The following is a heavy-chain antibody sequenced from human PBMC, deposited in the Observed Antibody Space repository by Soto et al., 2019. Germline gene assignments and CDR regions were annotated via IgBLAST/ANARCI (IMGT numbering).Heavy chain of an antibody. Sequence: SETLSLTCSVSGYSVSSSDYYWAWIRQFPGKGLEWIGYINYSGTTYYNPSLRSRITMSVDTSKNQFSLNLSSVTAADTAVYYCARDHKWDGMDVWGQGTTVTVSS. CDR3: ARDHKWDGMDV. CDR2: INYSGTT. V-gene: IGHV4-31*03. D-gene: IGHD1-26*01. CDR1: GYSVSSSDYY. J-gene: IGHJ6*02.